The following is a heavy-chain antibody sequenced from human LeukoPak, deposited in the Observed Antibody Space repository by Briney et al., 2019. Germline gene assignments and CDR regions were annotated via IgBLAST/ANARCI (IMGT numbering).Heavy chain of an antibody. D-gene: IGHD2-15*01. J-gene: IGHJ5*02. CDR2: IYYSGST. CDR3: ARGPSVGVVAATKAWWFDP. CDR1: GGSINSDYYY. Sequence: PSETLSLTCTVSGGSINSDYYYWSWIRQPPGKGLEWIGYIYYSGSTYYNPSLKSRVTISVDTSKNQFSLKLSSVTAADTAVCYCARGPSVGVVAATKAWWFDPWGQGTLVTVSS. V-gene: IGHV4-30-4*08.